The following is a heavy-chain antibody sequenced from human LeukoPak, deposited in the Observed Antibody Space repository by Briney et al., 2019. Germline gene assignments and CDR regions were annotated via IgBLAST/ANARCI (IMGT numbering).Heavy chain of an antibody. CDR3: ARHFGEFGGSYLSYFDY. CDR2: IYTSGGT. D-gene: IGHD1-26*01. CDR1: GGSITNLNYY. J-gene: IGHJ4*02. Sequence: SETLSLTCTVSGGSITNLNYYWTWIRQPVGKRLEWIGRIYTSGGTDYNPSLKARATLSVDKSTNQFSLKLSSVTPADTAVYYCARHFGEFGGSYLSYFDYWGQGTLVTASS. V-gene: IGHV4-61*02.